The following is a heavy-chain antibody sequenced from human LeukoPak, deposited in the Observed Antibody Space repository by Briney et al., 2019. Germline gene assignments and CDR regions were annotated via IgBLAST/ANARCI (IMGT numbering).Heavy chain of an antibody. D-gene: IGHD2-15*01. J-gene: IGHJ4*02. CDR2: ISYDGSNK. Sequence: GGSLRLSCAASGFTFSSYGIHWVRQAPGKGLEWVAVISYDGSNKYYADSVKGRFTISRDNSKNTLYLQMNSLRAEDSAVYYCAKDVRWQLLPYYYFDYWGQGTLVTVSS. V-gene: IGHV3-30*18. CDR3: AKDVRWQLLPYYYFDY. CDR1: GFTFSSYG.